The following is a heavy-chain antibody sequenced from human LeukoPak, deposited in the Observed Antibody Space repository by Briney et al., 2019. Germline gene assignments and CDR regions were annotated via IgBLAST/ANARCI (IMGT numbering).Heavy chain of an antibody. CDR3: TTLPPIAAAAPG. D-gene: IGHD6-13*01. V-gene: IGHV3-73*01. CDR1: GFTFSGSA. J-gene: IGHJ4*02. Sequence: GGSLRLSCAASGFTFSGSAMHWVRQASGKGLEWVGRIRSIANSYATAYAASVKGRFTISRDDSKNTAYLQMNSLKTEDTAVYYCTTLPPIAAAAPGWGQGTLVTVSS. CDR2: IRSIANSYAT.